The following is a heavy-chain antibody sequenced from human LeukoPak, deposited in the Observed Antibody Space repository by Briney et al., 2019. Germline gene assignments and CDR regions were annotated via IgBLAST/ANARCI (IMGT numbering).Heavy chain of an antibody. CDR2: IYYSGST. CDR1: GGSISSSSYY. J-gene: IGHJ4*02. Sequence: SETLSLTCTVSGGSISSSSYYWGWIRQPPGKGLEWIGSIYYSGSTYYNPSLKSRVTISVDTSKNQFSLKLSSVTAADTAVYYCARDWLLDYWGQGTLVTVSS. D-gene: IGHD3-9*01. CDR3: ARDWLLDY. V-gene: IGHV4-39*07.